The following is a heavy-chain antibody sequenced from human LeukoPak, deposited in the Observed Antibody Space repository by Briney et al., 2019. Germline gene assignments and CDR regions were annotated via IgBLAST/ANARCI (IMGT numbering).Heavy chain of an antibody. Sequence: SETLSLTCAVSGYSISSGYYWGWIRQPPGKGLEWIGSIYHSGSTYYNPSLKSRVTISVDTSKNQFSLKLSSVTAADTAVYYCARLGPYCSSTSCYIRRSNYYYMDVWGKGTTVTVSS. CDR2: IYHSGST. CDR3: ARLGPYCSSTSCYIRRSNYYYMDV. D-gene: IGHD2-2*02. CDR1: GYSISSGYY. V-gene: IGHV4-38-2*01. J-gene: IGHJ6*03.